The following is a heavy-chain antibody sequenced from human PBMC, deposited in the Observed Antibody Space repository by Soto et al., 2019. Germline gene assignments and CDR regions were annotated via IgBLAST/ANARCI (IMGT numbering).Heavy chain of an antibody. D-gene: IGHD6-19*01. CDR3: AREGSPPWGGWSYNWFDP. CDR1: GFTFSSYS. CDR2: ISSSSSTI. J-gene: IGHJ5*02. Sequence: EVQLVESGGGLVQPGGSLRLSCAASGFTFSSYSMNWVRQAPGKGLEWVSYISSSSSTIYYADSVKGRFTISRDNAKNSRYLQMNSLRDEDTAVYYCAREGSPPWGGWSYNWFDPWGQGTLVTVSS. V-gene: IGHV3-48*02.